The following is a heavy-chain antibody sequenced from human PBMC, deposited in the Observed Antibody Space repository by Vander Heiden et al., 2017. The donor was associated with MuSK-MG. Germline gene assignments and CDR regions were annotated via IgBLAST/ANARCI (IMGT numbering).Heavy chain of an antibody. Sequence: EVQVVESGGGVVQPGRSLRLSCAASGFTFRDYAMSWVRQAPGKGLEWVGFIRSNTDGGTTGYAASVRGRYTISKDDSSSIAYLQMDSLKTEDTGVYYCTAEKATYFWHAFDVWGQGTVVTVSS. J-gene: IGHJ3*01. D-gene: IGHD5-12*01. V-gene: IGHV3-49*04. CDR2: IRSNTDGGTT. CDR1: GFTFRDYA. CDR3: TAEKATYFWHAFDV.